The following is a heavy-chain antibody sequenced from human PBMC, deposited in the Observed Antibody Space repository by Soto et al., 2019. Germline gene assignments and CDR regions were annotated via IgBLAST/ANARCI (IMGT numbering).Heavy chain of an antibody. V-gene: IGHV1-8*01. CDR1: GYTFTSYD. D-gene: IGHD6-13*01. J-gene: IGHJ4*02. CDR2: MNPNSGNT. CDR3: PTDHRSSGRGAY. Sequence: QVQLVQSGAEVKKPGASVKVSCKASGYTFTSYDINWVRQATGQGLEWMGWMNPNSGNTGYAQKFQGRLTMTRNTSTSTPYTQLSSLRSEDKAVKYCPTDHRSSGRGAYWGQGSPVTASP.